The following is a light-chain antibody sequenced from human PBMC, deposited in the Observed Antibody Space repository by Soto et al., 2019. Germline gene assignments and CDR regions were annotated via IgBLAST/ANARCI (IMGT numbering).Light chain of an antibody. CDR1: SSNIGSNT. V-gene: IGLV1-44*01. CDR3: AAWDASLNGPV. Sequence: QSVLTQPPSASGTPGQRVTISCSGSSSNIGSNTVNWYQQLPGTAPKLLIYSNNHWPSGVPDRFSGSKSGTSASLAISGLQSEDEADYYCAAWDASLNGPVFGGGTKLTVL. J-gene: IGLJ2*01. CDR2: SNN.